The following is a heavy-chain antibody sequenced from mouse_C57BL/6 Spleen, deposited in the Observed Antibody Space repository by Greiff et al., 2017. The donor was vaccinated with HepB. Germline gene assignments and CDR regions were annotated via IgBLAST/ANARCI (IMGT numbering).Heavy chain of an antibody. CDR1: GYTFTSYW. Sequence: QVQLQQSGAELVMPGASVKLSCKASGYTFTSYWMHWVKQRPGQGLEWIGEIDPSDSYTNYNQKFKGMSTLTVDKSSSTAYMQLSSLTSEDSAVYYCARGDTGGSSYFYAMDYWGQGTSVTVSS. CDR3: ARGDTGGSSYFYAMDY. D-gene: IGHD1-1*01. J-gene: IGHJ4*01. CDR2: IDPSDSYT. V-gene: IGHV1-69*01.